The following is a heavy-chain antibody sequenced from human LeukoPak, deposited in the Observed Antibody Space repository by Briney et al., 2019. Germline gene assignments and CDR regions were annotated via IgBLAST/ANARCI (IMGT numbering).Heavy chain of an antibody. V-gene: IGHV4-39*01. D-gene: IGHD6-19*01. J-gene: IGHJ4*02. CDR3: ARQVVAVAGTGYFDY. CDR2: IYYSRRA. CDR1: GGSIRSSSYY. Sequence: SETLSLTCTVSGGSIRSSSYYWGWSRQPRGKGLEWIGSIYYSRRAYYNASLKSRGTISVDTSKNQFSLKLNSVTAADTAVYFCARQVVAVAGTGYFDYWGQGTLVTVSS.